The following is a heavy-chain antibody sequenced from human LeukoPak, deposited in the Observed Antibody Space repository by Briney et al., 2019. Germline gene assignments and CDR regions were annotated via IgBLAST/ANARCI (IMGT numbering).Heavy chain of an antibody. CDR2: IYYSGST. Sequence: SETLSLTCTVSGGSISSHYWSWIRQPPGKGLEWIGYIYYSGSTNYNPSLKSRVTIYLDTSKSQFSLKLRSVTAADTAVYYCASIYSSGYYPIGYWGQGTLVTVSS. J-gene: IGHJ4*02. CDR3: ASIYSSGYYPIGY. D-gene: IGHD6-19*01. V-gene: IGHV4-59*11. CDR1: GGSISSHY.